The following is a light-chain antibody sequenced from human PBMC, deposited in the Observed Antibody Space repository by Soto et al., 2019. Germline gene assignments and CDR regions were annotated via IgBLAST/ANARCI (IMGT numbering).Light chain of an antibody. CDR3: QQRSNWPPWT. CDR1: QSVGRS. CDR2: DAS. Sequence: EIVLTQSPATLSLSPGDRATLSCRASQSVGRSLAWFQQKPGQAPRLLIYDASNRANGIPARFSGSGSGTDFTLTISSLEPEDFAVYYWQQRSNWPPWTFGQGTKVEIK. J-gene: IGKJ1*01. V-gene: IGKV3-11*01.